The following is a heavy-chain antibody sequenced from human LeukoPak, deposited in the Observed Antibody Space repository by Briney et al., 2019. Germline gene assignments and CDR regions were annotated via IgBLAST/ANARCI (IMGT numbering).Heavy chain of an antibody. CDR2: IYSGGST. J-gene: IGHJ6*02. CDR3: ARVVVPAATYYYYYYGMDV. Sequence: GGSLRLSCAASGFTFSSYAMSWVRQAPGKGLEWVSVIYSGGSTYYADSVKGRFTISRDNSKNTLYLQMNSLRAEDTAVYYCARVVVPAATYYYYYYGMDVWGQGTTVTVSS. CDR1: GFTFSSYA. V-gene: IGHV3-66*01. D-gene: IGHD2-2*01.